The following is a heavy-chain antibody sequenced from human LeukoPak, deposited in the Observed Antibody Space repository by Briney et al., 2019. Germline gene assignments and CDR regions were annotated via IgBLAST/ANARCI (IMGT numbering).Heavy chain of an antibody. CDR3: AKGYRCGTSCYKGWFDP. CDR2: IYHRGSN. V-gene: IGHV4-30-2*01. D-gene: IGHD2-2*02. Sequence: SETLSLTCAVSGLSISSGGYSSPWLRPPAGKGLEWYGYIYHRGSNYYKPSPKCRITISVNRSKNPFSLKLRSVTAVGPAVYYWAKGYRCGTSCYKGWFDPWGQGTLVTVSS. J-gene: IGHJ5*02. CDR1: GLSISSGGYS.